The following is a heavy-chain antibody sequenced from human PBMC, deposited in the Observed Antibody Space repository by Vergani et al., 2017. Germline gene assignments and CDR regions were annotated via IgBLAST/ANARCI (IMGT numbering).Heavy chain of an antibody. Sequence: EVQLVESGGGLVQPGGSLRLSCAASGFTFSSYWMHWVRQAPGKGLVWVANIKQDGSEKYYVDSVKGRFTISRDNSKNTLYLQMNSLRAEDTAVYYCAKDGYSNYYYYGMDVWGQGTTVTVSS. CDR1: GFTFSSYW. V-gene: IGHV3-7*01. D-gene: IGHD4-11*01. J-gene: IGHJ6*02. CDR3: AKDGYSNYYYYGMDV. CDR2: IKQDGSEK.